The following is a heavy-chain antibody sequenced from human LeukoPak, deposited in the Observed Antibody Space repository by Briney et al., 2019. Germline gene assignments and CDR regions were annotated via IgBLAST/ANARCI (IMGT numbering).Heavy chain of an antibody. Sequence: GGSPRLSCAASGFTFSSYSMNWVRQAPGKGLEWVSSISSSSSYIYYADSVKGRFTISRDNAKNSLYLQLNSLRAEDTAVYYCARDESYSGSYGRPDWYFDLWGRGTLVTVSS. CDR2: ISSSSSYI. CDR1: GFTFSSYS. V-gene: IGHV3-21*01. D-gene: IGHD1-26*01. J-gene: IGHJ2*01. CDR3: ARDESYSGSYGRPDWYFDL.